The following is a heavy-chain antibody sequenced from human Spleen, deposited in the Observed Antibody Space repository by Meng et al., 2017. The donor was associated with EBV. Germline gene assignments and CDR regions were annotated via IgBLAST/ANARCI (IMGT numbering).Heavy chain of an antibody. CDR1: GDSFSSFYY. Sequence: HLYLQVPGRGQVNTSETLSLTCTTVGDSFSSFYYWAWLRRPAGMGLEWIGSVHYSGSTYYSPSLKSRITVSVDTSKNQFSLRLISVTAADTALYYCARPFPSIVSPRLDPFGDWGQGTLVTVSS. CDR3: ARPFPSIVSPRLDPFGD. D-gene: IGHD5/OR15-5a*01. V-gene: IGHV4-39*01. CDR2: VHYSGST. J-gene: IGHJ4*02.